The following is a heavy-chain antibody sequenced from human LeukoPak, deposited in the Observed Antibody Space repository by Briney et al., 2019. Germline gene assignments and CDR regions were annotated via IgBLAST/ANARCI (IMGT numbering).Heavy chain of an antibody. Sequence: PGRSLRLSCAASGFTFSSYAMHWVRQAPGKGLEWVAVISYDGSNKYYADSVKGRFTISRDNSKNTLYLQMNSLRAEDTAVYYCARELPDPDYGDYDGYFDYWGQGTLVTVSS. CDR1: GFTFSSYA. V-gene: IGHV3-30-3*01. J-gene: IGHJ4*02. CDR3: ARELPDPDYGDYDGYFDY. D-gene: IGHD4-17*01. CDR2: ISYDGSNK.